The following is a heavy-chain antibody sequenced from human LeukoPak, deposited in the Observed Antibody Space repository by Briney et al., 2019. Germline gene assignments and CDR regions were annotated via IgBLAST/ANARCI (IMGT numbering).Heavy chain of an antibody. V-gene: IGHV4-4*07. CDR2: IYTSGYT. CDR3: ARDCSGGYTYGLGH. D-gene: IGHD5-18*01. J-gene: IGHJ5*02. CDR1: GDSLSSSY. Sequence: SETLSLTCTVSGDSLSSSYWSWVRQPAGKGLEWIGRIYTSGYTNYNPSLKGRVTMSVDTSKNQFSLKLTSVTDADAAVYYCARDCSGGYTYGLGHWGQGSLVTVSS.